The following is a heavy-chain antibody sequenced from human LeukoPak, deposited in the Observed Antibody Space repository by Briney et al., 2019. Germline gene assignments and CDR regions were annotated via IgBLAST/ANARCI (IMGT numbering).Heavy chain of an antibody. D-gene: IGHD1-26*01. Sequence: GASVKVSCKASGGTFSSYAISWVRQAPGQGLEWMGGIIPIFGAANYAQKFQGRDTITTDESTSTAYMELSSLRSEDTAVYYCARADSGSYPSGYYYMDVWGKGTTVTVSS. CDR2: IIPIFGAA. CDR1: GGTFSSYA. V-gene: IGHV1-69*05. J-gene: IGHJ6*03. CDR3: ARADSGSYPSGYYYMDV.